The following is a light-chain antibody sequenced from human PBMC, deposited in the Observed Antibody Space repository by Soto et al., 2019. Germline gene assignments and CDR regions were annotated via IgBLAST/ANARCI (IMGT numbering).Light chain of an antibody. CDR2: AAS. CDR1: QGISNF. J-gene: IGKJ1*01. CDR3: QEYNSAPWT. V-gene: IGKV1-27*01. Sequence: DIQMTQSPSSLSASVGDRVTLTCRASQGISNFLAWHQQKPGKVPKLLIYAASTLQSRVPSRFSASGSATDFTLTITSLQAEDVATYYCQEYNSAPWTFGQGTKVEL.